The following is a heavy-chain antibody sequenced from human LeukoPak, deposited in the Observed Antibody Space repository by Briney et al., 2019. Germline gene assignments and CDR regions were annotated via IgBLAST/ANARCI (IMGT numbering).Heavy chain of an antibody. CDR2: TYTSGST. Sequence: SETLSLTCTVSGGSGNSDNYYWTWIRQPAGRGLEWIGRTYTSGSTNYNPSLKSRATISVDTSKNQFSLRLTSVTAADTAVYYCARGGAYCGGDCYSDDAFDIWGPGTMVTVSS. J-gene: IGHJ3*02. D-gene: IGHD2-21*02. V-gene: IGHV4-61*02. CDR3: ARGGAYCGGDCYSDDAFDI. CDR1: GGSGNSDNYY.